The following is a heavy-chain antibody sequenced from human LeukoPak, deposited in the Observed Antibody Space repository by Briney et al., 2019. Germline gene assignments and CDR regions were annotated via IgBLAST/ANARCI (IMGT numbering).Heavy chain of an antibody. CDR2: ISGSGGST. CDR3: TKGTIWLPFDY. D-gene: IGHD5-18*01. J-gene: IGHJ4*02. V-gene: IGHV3-23*01. CDR1: GFTFSNYA. Sequence: RGSLRLSCAASGFTFSNYAMSWARQAPGKGLEWVSAISGSGGSTYYADSVKGRFTISRDNSKNTLYLQMNSLRAEDTAVYYCTKGTIWLPFDYWGQGTLVTVSS.